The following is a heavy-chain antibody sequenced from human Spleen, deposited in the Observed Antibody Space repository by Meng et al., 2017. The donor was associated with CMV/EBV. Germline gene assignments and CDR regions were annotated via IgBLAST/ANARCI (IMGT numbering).Heavy chain of an antibody. Sequence: GTFSNYAISWVRQAPGQGLEWMGGIIPVLGLPNNAQKFQGRVTITTDESRRTVYMEVSSLRSADTAVYYCAREGWTPRSGRLYHFDSWGQGTLVTVSS. J-gene: IGHJ4*02. CDR3: AREGWTPRSGRLYHFDS. CDR1: GTFSNYA. CDR2: IIPVLGLP. D-gene: IGHD6-25*01. V-gene: IGHV1-69*05.